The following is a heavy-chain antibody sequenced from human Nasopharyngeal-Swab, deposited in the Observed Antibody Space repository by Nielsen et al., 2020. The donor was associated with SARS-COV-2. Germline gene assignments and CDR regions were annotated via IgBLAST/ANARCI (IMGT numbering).Heavy chain of an antibody. CDR2: ISAYNGNT. Sequence: WVRQAPGQGLEWMGWISAYNGNTNYAQKLQGRVTMTTDTSTSTAYMELRSLRSDDTAVYYCARDYYDSSGYYYDAFDIWGQGQWSPSPQ. CDR3: ARDYYDSSGYYYDAFDI. V-gene: IGHV1-18*01. J-gene: IGHJ3*02. D-gene: IGHD3-22*01.